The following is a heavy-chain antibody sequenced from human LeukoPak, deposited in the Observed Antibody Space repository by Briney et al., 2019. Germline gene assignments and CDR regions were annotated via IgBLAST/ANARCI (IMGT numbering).Heavy chain of an antibody. CDR1: GFTFSSYS. J-gene: IGHJ5*02. D-gene: IGHD3-10*01. CDR3: ARDTGEKGRWFDP. CDR2: ISSSSSYI. Sequence: GGSLRLSCAASGFTFSSYSMNWVRQAPGKGLEWVSSISSSSSYIYYADSVKGRFTISRDNAKNSLYLQMNSLRAEDTAVYYCARDTGEKGRWFDPWGQGTLVTVSS. V-gene: IGHV3-21*01.